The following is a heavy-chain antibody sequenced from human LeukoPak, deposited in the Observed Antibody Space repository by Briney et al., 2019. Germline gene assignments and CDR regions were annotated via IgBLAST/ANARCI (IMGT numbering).Heavy chain of an antibody. D-gene: IGHD1-1*01. J-gene: IGHJ4*02. V-gene: IGHV4-4*09. CDR2: IYSGVPT. CDR1: GVSISRFY. CDR3: VQTTGWPGFDY. Sequence: SETLSLTCTTSGVSISRFYWSWVRQPPGKGLEWIGNIYSGVPTYFNPSLKSRAIISVDTSKNQFSLNLTPVTAADTAMYYCVQTTGWPGFDYWGQGILVTVSS.